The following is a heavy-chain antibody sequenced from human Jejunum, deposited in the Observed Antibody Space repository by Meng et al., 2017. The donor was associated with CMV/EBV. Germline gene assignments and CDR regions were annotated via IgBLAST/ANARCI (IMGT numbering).Heavy chain of an antibody. CDR3: ASDGFYGSRFDY. D-gene: IGHD3-10*01. V-gene: IGHV7-4-1*02. J-gene: IGHJ4*02. Sequence: QVQMVQSWSELKKPGASVKISCKASGYMFTRYNINWVRQAPGQWLEWMGYINPKTANPTYVQGFTGRFVFSLDTSVSTAYLQISSLEAEDTAVYYCASDGFYGSRFDYWGQGTLVTVSS. CDR1: GYMFTRYN. CDR2: INPKTANP.